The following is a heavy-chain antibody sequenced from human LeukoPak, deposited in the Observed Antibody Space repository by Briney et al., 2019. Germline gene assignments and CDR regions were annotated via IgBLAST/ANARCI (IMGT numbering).Heavy chain of an antibody. D-gene: IGHD6-19*01. Sequence: ASVKVSCKASGYTFTSYCMHWVRQAPGQGLEWMGIINPSGGSTSYAQKFQGRVTMTRDMSTSTVYMELSSLRSEDTAVYYCARGFVYSSGWYWRRDRDWFDPWGQGTLVTVSS. CDR2: INPSGGST. CDR1: GYTFTSYC. V-gene: IGHV1-46*01. J-gene: IGHJ5*02. CDR3: ARGFVYSSGWYWRRDRDWFDP.